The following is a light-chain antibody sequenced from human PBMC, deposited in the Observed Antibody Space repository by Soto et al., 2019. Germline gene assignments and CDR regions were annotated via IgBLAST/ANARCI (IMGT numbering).Light chain of an antibody. CDR1: QSVSSN. CDR2: GAS. Sequence: VLTQWPGTLSLSPGERATLSCRASQSVSSNLAWYQQKPGQAPRLLIYGASTRATGIPARFSGSGSGTDFTLTISSLEPEDFAVYYCQQRSNWPPSITFGQGTRLEI. CDR3: QQRSNWPPSIT. J-gene: IGKJ5*01. V-gene: IGKV3-11*01.